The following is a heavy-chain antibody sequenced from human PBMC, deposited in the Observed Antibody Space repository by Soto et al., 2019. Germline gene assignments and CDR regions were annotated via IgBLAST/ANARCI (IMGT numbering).Heavy chain of an antibody. Sequence: QVQLQESGPGLVKPSETLSLTCTVSGGSISSYYWSWIRQPPGKGLEWIGYIYYSGSTNYNPSLKSRVTISVDTSKNQFSLKLSSVTAADTAVYYCANSSVLGAFDYWGQGTLVTVSS. J-gene: IGHJ4*02. D-gene: IGHD6-19*01. CDR1: GGSISSYY. CDR2: IYYSGST. CDR3: ANSSVLGAFDY. V-gene: IGHV4-59*01.